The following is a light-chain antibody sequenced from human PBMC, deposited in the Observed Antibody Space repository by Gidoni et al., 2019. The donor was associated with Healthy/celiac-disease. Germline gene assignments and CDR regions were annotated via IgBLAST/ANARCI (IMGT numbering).Light chain of an antibody. CDR3: QQYADWPSLT. V-gene: IGKV3-15*01. J-gene: IGKJ4*01. CDR1: QSVSSN. Sequence: EIVMTPSPATLSVSPGERATLSCRASQSVSSNLAWYQQKPGQAPRLLIYGASTTATGIPARFSGSGSGTEFTLTISSLQSEDFAVYYCQQYADWPSLTFGGGTKVEIK. CDR2: GAS.